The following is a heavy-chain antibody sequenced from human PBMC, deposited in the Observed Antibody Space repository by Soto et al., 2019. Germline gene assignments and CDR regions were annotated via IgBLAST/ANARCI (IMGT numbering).Heavy chain of an antibody. CDR3: ARSLNYNWFDP. Sequence: PGGSLRLSCAASGFTFSSYDMHWVRQATGNGLEWVSAIGTAGDTYYPGSVKGRFTISRENAKNSLYLQMNSLRAGDTAVYYCARSLNYNWFDPWGQGTLVTAPQ. J-gene: IGHJ5*02. CDR1: GFTFSSYD. CDR2: IGTAGDT. V-gene: IGHV3-13*01.